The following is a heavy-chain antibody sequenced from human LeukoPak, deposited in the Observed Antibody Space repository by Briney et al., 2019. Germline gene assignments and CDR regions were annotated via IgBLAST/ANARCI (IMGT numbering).Heavy chain of an antibody. Sequence: RASVKVSCKASGYTFTKKGISWVRLAPGQGLQWMGWISAYNGNTNYAQNLQGRVTMTTDTSTSTAYMELRSLGSDDTAVYYCARDGNYSLGYCTTSSCYRPSDYWGQGTLVTVSS. D-gene: IGHD2-2*01. CDR2: ISAYNGNT. CDR3: ARDGNYSLGYCTTSSCYRPSDY. V-gene: IGHV1-18*01. CDR1: GYTFTKKG. J-gene: IGHJ4*02.